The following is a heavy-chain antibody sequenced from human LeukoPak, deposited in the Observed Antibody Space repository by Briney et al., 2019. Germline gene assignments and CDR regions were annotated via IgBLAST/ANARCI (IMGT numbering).Heavy chain of an antibody. CDR3: ARDKEDYYYGMDV. D-gene: IGHD2-15*01. CDR2: IKQDGSEK. J-gene: IGHJ6*02. Sequence: GGSLRLSCAASGFTFSSYWISWVRQAPGKGLEWVANIKQDGSEKYYVDSVKGRFTISRDNAKNMLYLQMNSLRAEDTAVYYCARDKEDYYYGMDVWGQGTTATVSS. V-gene: IGHV3-7*01. CDR1: GFTFSSYW.